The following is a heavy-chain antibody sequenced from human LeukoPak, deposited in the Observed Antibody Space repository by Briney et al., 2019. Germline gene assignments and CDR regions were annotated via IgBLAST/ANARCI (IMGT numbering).Heavy chain of an antibody. CDR3: ARVASGTGTTDWFDP. V-gene: IGHV4-61*08. CDR1: GGXISSGGYY. Sequence: SETLSLTCTVSGGXISSGGYYWSWIRQPPGKGLEWIGYIYYSGSTNYNPSLKSRVTISVDTSKNQFSLKVNSVTAADTAVYYCARVASGTGTTDWFDPWGQGTLVTVSS. CDR2: IYYSGST. D-gene: IGHD1-7*01. J-gene: IGHJ5*02.